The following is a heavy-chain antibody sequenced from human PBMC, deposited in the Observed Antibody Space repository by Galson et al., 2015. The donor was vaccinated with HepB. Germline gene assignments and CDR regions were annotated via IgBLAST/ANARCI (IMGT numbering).Heavy chain of an antibody. CDR2: IIPILGIA. J-gene: IGHJ6*03. D-gene: IGHD3-16*01. V-gene: IGHV1-69*04. Sequence: SVKVSCKASGGTFSSYAISWVRQAPGQGLEWMGRIIPILGIANYAQKFQGRVTITADKSTSTAYMELSSLRSEDTAVYYCARGAGGEAVRYYYYYMDVWGKGTTVTVSS. CDR1: GGTFSSYA. CDR3: ARGAGGEAVRYYYYYMDV.